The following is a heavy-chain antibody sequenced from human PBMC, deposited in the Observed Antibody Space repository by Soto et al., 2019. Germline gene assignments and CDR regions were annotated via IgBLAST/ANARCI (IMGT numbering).Heavy chain of an antibody. CDR1: GFTFSSYW. CDR2: ITSDGSIS. V-gene: IGHV3-74*03. CDR3: VRGYSDSRGDY. J-gene: IGHJ4*02. D-gene: IGHD3-22*01. Sequence: PGGSLRLSCAASGFTFSSYWMHWVRQAPGKGLAWVSRITSDGSISLYADSAKGRFTVYRDNAKNTLYLQMNSLRAEDTAVYYCVRGYSDSRGDYWGQGTLVTVSS.